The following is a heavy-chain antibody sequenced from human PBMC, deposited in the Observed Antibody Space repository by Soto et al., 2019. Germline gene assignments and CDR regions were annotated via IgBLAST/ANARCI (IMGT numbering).Heavy chain of an antibody. J-gene: IGHJ6*03. D-gene: IGHD2-8*01. CDR2: MNPNSGNT. CDR3: ARGLDIVLMVYAIPGYYYYMDV. CDR1: GYTFTSYD. Sequence: ASVKVSCKASGYTFTSYDINWVRQVTGQGLEWMGWMNPNSGNTGYAQKFQGRVTMTRNTSISTAYMELSSLRSEDTAVYYCARGLDIVLMVYAIPGYYYYMDVWGKGTTVTVSS. V-gene: IGHV1-8*02.